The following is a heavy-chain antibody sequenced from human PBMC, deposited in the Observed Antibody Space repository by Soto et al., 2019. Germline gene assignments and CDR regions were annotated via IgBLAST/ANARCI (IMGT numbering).Heavy chain of an antibody. Sequence: ASVKVSSKASGYTFTGYYMHWVRQAPGQGLEWMGWINPNSGGTNYAQKFQGRVTVTRDTSISTAYMELNGLRSDDTAVYYCARPEYSYGGFVDYWGQGTLVTVSS. J-gene: IGHJ4*02. V-gene: IGHV1-2*02. D-gene: IGHD5-18*01. CDR1: GYTFTGYY. CDR2: INPNSGGT. CDR3: ARPEYSYGGFVDY.